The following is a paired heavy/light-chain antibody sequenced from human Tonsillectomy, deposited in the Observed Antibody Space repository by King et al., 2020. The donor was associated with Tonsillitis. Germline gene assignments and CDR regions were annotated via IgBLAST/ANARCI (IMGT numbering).Heavy chain of an antibody. CDR1: GFTFDDYA. CDR3: AKDISGQSPPTIYFDN. J-gene: IGHJ4*02. V-gene: IGHV3-9*01. Sequence: EVQLVESGGGLVQPGRSLRLSCAASGFTFDDYAMHWVRQVSGKGLEWVSGISWNSGSIDYADSVKGRFTISRDNAKNSLYLQMNSLRAEDTAFYYCAKDISGQSPPTIYFDNWGQGTLVTVSS. CDR2: ISWNSGSI.
Light chain of an antibody. Sequence: DIQLTQSPSFLSASVGDRVTITCRASQGISSYLAWYQQKPGKAPKLLIYAASTLQSGVPSRFSGSGSGTEFTLTISSLQPEDFATYYCQQLNSYPFTFGGGTKVEIK. CDR3: QQLNSYPFT. CDR1: QGISSY. CDR2: AAS. J-gene: IGKJ4*01. V-gene: IGKV1-9*01.